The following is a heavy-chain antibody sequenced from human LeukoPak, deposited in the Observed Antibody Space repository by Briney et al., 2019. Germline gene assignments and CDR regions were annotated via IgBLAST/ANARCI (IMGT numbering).Heavy chain of an antibody. CDR1: GFTFSSYA. Sequence: GGSLRLSCAASGFTFSSYAMHWVRQAPGKGLEWVAVISYDGSIKYYADSVKGRFTISRDNSKNTLYLQMNSLRAEDTAVYYCARVVRGYYDSSGALDYWGQGTLVTVSS. J-gene: IGHJ4*02. CDR3: ARVVRGYYDSSGALDY. CDR2: ISYDGSIK. D-gene: IGHD3-22*01. V-gene: IGHV3-30-3*01.